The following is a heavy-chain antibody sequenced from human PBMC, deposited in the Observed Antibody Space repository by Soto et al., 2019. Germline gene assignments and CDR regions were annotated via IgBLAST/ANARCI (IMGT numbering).Heavy chain of an antibody. D-gene: IGHD5-18*01. CDR3: ARTLYSYGPRFDY. J-gene: IGHJ4*02. Sequence: PSETLSLTRTVSGGSISSYYWSWIRQPPGKGLEWIGYIYYSGSTNYNPSLKSRVTISVDTSKNQFSLKLSSVTAADTAVYYCARTLYSYGPRFDYWGQGTLVTVSS. CDR2: IYYSGST. V-gene: IGHV4-59*01. CDR1: GGSISSYY.